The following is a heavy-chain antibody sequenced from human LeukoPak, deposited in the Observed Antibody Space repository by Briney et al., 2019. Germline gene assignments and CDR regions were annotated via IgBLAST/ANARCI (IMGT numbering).Heavy chain of an antibody. CDR3: AGGYYDSSGYYPTDAFDI. CDR2: INPSGGST. CDR1: GYTFTSYY. D-gene: IGHD3-22*01. V-gene: IGHV1-46*01. J-gene: IGHJ3*02. Sequence: ASVKVSCKASGYTFTSYYMHWVRQAPGQGLEWMGIINPSGGSTSYAQKFQGRVTMTRDTSTSTVYMELSSLRSEDTAVYYCAGGYYDSSGYYPTDAFDIWGQGTMVTVSS.